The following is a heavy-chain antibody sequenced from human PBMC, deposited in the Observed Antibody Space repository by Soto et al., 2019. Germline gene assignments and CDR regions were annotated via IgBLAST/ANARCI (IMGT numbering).Heavy chain of an antibody. D-gene: IGHD6-19*01. V-gene: IGHV3-23*01. Sequence: GVSLRLSCAASGLTLSNYAMSWVRQAPGKGLEWVSVISGSGDSTYYADSVKGRFTISRDNSRNTLYLQLSGLRVEDTAVYYCAKTFWTVAGTRYLDYWGQGTLVTVSS. CDR1: GLTLSNYA. CDR2: ISGSGDST. J-gene: IGHJ4*02. CDR3: AKTFWTVAGTRYLDY.